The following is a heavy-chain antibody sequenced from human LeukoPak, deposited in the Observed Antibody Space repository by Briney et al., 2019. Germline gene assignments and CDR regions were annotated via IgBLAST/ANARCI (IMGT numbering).Heavy chain of an antibody. CDR2: ISGSGGST. CDR1: GFTFSSYG. J-gene: IGHJ6*03. Sequence: GGSLRLSCAASGFTFSSYGMSWVRQAPGKGLEWVSAISGSGGSTYYADSVKGRFTISRDNSKNTLYLQMNSLRAEDTAVYYCAREVGGYFARGNYMDVWGKGTTVTISS. V-gene: IGHV3-23*01. D-gene: IGHD3-9*01. CDR3: AREVGGYFARGNYMDV.